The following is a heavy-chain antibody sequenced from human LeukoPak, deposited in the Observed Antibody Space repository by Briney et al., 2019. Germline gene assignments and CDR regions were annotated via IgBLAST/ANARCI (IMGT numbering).Heavy chain of an antibody. Sequence: PGGSLRLSCTTSGFNFNNAWMNWARQAPGKGLEWVASINHNGNVNYYVDSVKGRFTISRDNAKNSLYLQMSKLRAEDTAVYFCARGGGLDVWGQGATVTVSS. V-gene: IGHV3-7*03. D-gene: IGHD3-16*01. J-gene: IGHJ6*02. CDR3: ARGGGLDV. CDR2: INHNGNVN. CDR1: GFNFNNAW.